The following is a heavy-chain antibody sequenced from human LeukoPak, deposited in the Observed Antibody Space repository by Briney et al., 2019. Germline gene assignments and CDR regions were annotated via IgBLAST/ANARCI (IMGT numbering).Heavy chain of an antibody. D-gene: IGHD2-8*01. CDR2: IHYTGST. Sequence: PSETLSLTCTVSSGSISYSHWNWIRQPPGKGLEWIGYIHYTGSTNYNPSLKSRVTISVDTSKNQFSLKLSSVTAADTAVYYCATYTNRLHYWGQGTLVTVSS. V-gene: IGHV4-59*01. CDR3: ATYTNRLHY. J-gene: IGHJ4*02. CDR1: SGSISYSH.